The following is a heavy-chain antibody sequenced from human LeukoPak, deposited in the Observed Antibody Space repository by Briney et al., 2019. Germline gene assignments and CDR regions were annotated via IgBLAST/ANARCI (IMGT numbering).Heavy chain of an antibody. V-gene: IGHV4-61*02. CDR1: GGSISSGSYC. D-gene: IGHD6-19*01. J-gene: IGHJ6*03. CDR3: ARCDSAWTYYYYMDV. CDR2: IYASGST. Sequence: PSQTLSLTCTVSGGSISSGSYCWSWIRQPAGKGLEWIRRIYASGSTNYNPSLKSRLTISVDTSKNQFSLKLSSVTAADTAIYYCARCDSAWTYYYYMDVWGKGTTVTISS.